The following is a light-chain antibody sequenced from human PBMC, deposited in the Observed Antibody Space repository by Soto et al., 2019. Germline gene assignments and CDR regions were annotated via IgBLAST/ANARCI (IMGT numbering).Light chain of an antibody. CDR2: DAS. J-gene: IGKJ4*01. CDR3: HQRSNWPPLT. V-gene: IGKV3-11*01. CDR1: QSVSSY. Sequence: EIVLTQSPATLSLSPGERATLSCRASQSVSSYLAWYQQKPGQAPRLLIYDASNRATGIPARFSSSGSGTDFTLTISSLEPEDFAVYYCHQRSNWPPLTFGGGTKVEIK.